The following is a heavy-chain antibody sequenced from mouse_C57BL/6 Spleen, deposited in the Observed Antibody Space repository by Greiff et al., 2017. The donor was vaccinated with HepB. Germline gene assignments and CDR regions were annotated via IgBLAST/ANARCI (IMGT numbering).Heavy chain of an antibody. J-gene: IGHJ1*03. V-gene: IGHV5-17*01. CDR1: GFTFSDYG. CDR2: ISSGSSTI. Sequence: EVKLVESGGGLVKPGGSLKLSCAASGFTFSDYGMHWVRQAPEKGLEWVAYISSGSSTIYYADTVKGRFTISRDNAKNTLFLQMTSLRSEDTAMYYCARGFITTVVAPFDVWGTGTTVTVSS. D-gene: IGHD1-1*01. CDR3: ARGFITTVVAPFDV.